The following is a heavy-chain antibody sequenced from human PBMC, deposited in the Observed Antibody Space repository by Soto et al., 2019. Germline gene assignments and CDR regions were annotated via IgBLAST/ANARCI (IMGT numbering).Heavy chain of an antibody. CDR1: GFTFSSYA. D-gene: IGHD3-9*01. J-gene: IGHJ3*02. CDR2: ISGSGGST. CDR3: AKALYFPYYDILTGYYEDAFDI. V-gene: IGHV3-23*01. Sequence: WGSLRVSWAASGFTFSSYAMSWVRQAPGKGLEWVSAISGSGGSTYYADSVKGRFTISRDNSKNTLYLQMNSLRAEDTAVYYCAKALYFPYYDILTGYYEDAFDIWGQGTMVTVSS.